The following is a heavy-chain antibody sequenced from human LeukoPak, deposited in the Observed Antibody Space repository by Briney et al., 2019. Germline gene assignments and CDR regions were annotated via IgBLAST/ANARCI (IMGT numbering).Heavy chain of an antibody. J-gene: IGHJ5*02. V-gene: IGHV4-30-4*08. CDR3: ARVRVGAHWFDP. CDR2: IYYSGST. CDR1: AGSISSGDYY. D-gene: IGHD1-26*01. Sequence: SETLSLTCTVSAGSISSGDYYWHWIRQPPGKGLEGIGYIYYSGSTYYNPSLKSRVTISVDTSKDQFSLKLSSVTAADTAVYYCARVRVGAHWFDPWGQGTLVTVSS.